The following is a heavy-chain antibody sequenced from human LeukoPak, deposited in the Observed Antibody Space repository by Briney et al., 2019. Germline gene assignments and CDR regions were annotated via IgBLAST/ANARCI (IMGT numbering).Heavy chain of an antibody. CDR3: ARVVPYCSSTSCVNWFDP. V-gene: IGHV4-4*07. Sequence: SETLSLTCTVSGGSISSYYWSWIRQPAGKGLEWIGRIYTSGSTNYNPSLKSRVTMSVDTSKNQFSLKLSSVTAADTAVYYCARVVPYCSSTSCVNWFDPWGQGTLVTVSS. D-gene: IGHD2-2*01. CDR1: GGSISSYY. J-gene: IGHJ5*02. CDR2: IYTSGST.